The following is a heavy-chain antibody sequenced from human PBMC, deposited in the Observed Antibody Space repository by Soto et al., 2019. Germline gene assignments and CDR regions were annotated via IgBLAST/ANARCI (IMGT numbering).Heavy chain of an antibody. CDR3: ASELDWLLAFYY. Sequence: QVQLVESGGGVVQSGRSLRLSCAASGFAFSTYGRHWVRQATGKGLEWVAMTWHDGGNKYYADSVKGRFTISRDNSKNTLYLQMNSLRAEDTAVYNCASELDWLLAFYYSGQGTLVTVSS. CDR1: GFAFSTYG. V-gene: IGHV3-33*01. CDR2: TWHDGGNK. D-gene: IGHD3-9*01. J-gene: IGHJ4*02.